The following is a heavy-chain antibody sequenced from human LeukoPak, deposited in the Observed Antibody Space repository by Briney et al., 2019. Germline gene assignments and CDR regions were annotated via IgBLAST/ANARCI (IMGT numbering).Heavy chain of an antibody. CDR2: IIPIFGTT. D-gene: IGHD2-2*03. CDR3: ARVGGYCVSSSCYAYFDY. CDR1: GGTFSNYG. Sequence: ASVKVSCKASGGTFSNYGITWVRQAPGQGLEWMGTIIPIFGTTHHAQKFQGRVTIIADESTSTAYMELCSLRSEDTAVYYCARVGGYCVSSSCYAYFDYWGQGALVTVSS. V-gene: IGHV1-69*13. J-gene: IGHJ4*02.